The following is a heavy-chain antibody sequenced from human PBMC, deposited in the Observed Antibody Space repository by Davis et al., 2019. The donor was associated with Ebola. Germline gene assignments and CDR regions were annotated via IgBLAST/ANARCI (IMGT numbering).Heavy chain of an antibody. CDR3: AKPLYGDYAGIDC. Sequence: GESLKISCAASGFTFSSYWMHWVRQVPGKGLVWVSRINSDGSSTNYADSVKGRFTISRDNAKNTLYLQMNSLRAEDTAVYYCAKPLYGDYAGIDCWGQGTLVTVSS. J-gene: IGHJ4*02. CDR2: INSDGSST. CDR1: GFTFSSYW. D-gene: IGHD4-23*01. V-gene: IGHV3-74*01.